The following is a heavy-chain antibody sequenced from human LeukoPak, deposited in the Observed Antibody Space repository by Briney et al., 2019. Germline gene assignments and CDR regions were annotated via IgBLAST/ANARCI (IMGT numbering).Heavy chain of an antibody. J-gene: IGHJ4*02. Sequence: PGRPLRLSCAASGFTFSSYAMHWVRQAPGKGLEWVAVISYDGSNKYYADSVKGRFTISRDNSNNTLYLQMNSLRAEDTAVYYCARDRRSMVRGVILPDYWGQGTLVTVSS. V-gene: IGHV3-30*04. CDR3: ARDRRSMVRGVILPDY. CDR2: ISYDGSNK. CDR1: GFTFSSYA. D-gene: IGHD3-10*01.